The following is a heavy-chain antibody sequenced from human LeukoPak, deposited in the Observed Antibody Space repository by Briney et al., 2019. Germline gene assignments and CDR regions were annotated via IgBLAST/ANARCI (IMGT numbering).Heavy chain of an antibody. CDR1: GYTFSSYH. J-gene: IGHJ4*02. Sequence: ASVKVSCKASGYTFSSYHIHWVRQAPGQGLEWMGKINPCFNPGVDVTSYAQKFEGRVTMTRDISTNTVYMELSSLTSEDTAVYYCARAWESIAGYYFDYWGQGTLDTVSS. CDR3: ARAWESIAGYYFDY. CDR2: INPCFNPGVDVT. D-gene: IGHD1-26*01. V-gene: IGHV1-46*01.